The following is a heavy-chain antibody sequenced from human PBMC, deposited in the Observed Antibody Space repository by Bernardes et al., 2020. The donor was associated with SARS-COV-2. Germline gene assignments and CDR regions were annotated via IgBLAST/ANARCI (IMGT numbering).Heavy chain of an antibody. CDR3: ARVDFSNLYYFDY. CDR2: SYI. Sequence: SYISYSDSVRGRFTISRDNAKNSVSLQMNSLRAEDTAVYYCARVDFSNLYYFDYWCQGT. J-gene: IGHJ4*02. D-gene: IGHD4-4*01. V-gene: IGHV3-21*06.